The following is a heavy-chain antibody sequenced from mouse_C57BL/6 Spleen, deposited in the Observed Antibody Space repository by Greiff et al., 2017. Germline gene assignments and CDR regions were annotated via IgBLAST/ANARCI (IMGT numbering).Heavy chain of an antibody. V-gene: IGHV1-64*01. Sequence: QVHVKQPGAELVKPGASVKLSCKASGYTFTSYWMHWVKQRPGQGLEWIGMIHPNSGSTNYNEKFKSKATLTVDKSSSTAYMQLSSLTSEDSAVYYCARELDSYFDYWGQGTTLTVSS. CDR1: GYTFTSYW. J-gene: IGHJ2*01. CDR2: IHPNSGST. D-gene: IGHD4-1*01. CDR3: ARELDSYFDY.